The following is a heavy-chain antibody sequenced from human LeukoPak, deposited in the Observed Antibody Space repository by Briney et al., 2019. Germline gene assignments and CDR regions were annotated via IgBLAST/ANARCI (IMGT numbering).Heavy chain of an antibody. V-gene: IGHV4-39*01. CDR1: GGSIRSSSYY. Sequence: PSETLSLTCTVSGGSIRSSSYYWGWIRQPPGKGLEWIGSVYYGGNTYYNPSLKSRITISVDTSKNQFSLKLTSVTAADTAVYYCARHDSSGPYNAFDIWGQGTMVTVSS. D-gene: IGHD3-22*01. CDR3: ARHDSSGPYNAFDI. J-gene: IGHJ3*02. CDR2: VYYGGNT.